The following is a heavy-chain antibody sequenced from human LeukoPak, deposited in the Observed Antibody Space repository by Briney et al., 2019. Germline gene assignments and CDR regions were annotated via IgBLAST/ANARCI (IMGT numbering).Heavy chain of an antibody. J-gene: IGHJ4*02. V-gene: IGHV3-48*04. D-gene: IGHD5-12*01. Sequence: PGGSLRLSCAASGFTFSSYGMHWVRQAPGKGLEWVSYISSSGGSIYSADSVKGRFTISRDNSENSLYLQMNSLRAEDTAVYYCARVSGYATFDYWGQGTLVTVSS. CDR2: ISSSGGSI. CDR3: ARVSGYATFDY. CDR1: GFTFSSYG.